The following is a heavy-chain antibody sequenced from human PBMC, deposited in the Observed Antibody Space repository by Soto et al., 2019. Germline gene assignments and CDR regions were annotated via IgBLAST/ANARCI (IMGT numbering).Heavy chain of an antibody. CDR2: FDPEDGET. Sequence: ASVKVSCKVSGYTLTELSMHWVRQAPGKGLEWMGGFDPEDGETIYAQKFQGRVTMTEDTSTDTAYMELSSLRSEDTAVYYCATVTYYDILTGYSQPYYFDYWGQGTLVTVSS. D-gene: IGHD3-9*01. CDR1: GYTLTELS. CDR3: ATVTYYDILTGYSQPYYFDY. J-gene: IGHJ4*02. V-gene: IGHV1-24*01.